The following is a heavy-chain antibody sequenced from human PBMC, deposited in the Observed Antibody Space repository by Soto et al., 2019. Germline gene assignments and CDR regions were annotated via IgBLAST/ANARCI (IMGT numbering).Heavy chain of an antibody. D-gene: IGHD1-26*01. V-gene: IGHV3-7*01. J-gene: IGHJ6*03. CDR3: ASDATYYYYYMDV. Sequence: HPGGSLRLSCAASGFTFSSYWMSWVRQAPGKGLEWVANIKQDGSEKYYVDSVKGRFTISRDNAKNSLYLQMNSLRAEDTAVYYCASDATYYYYYMDVWGKGTTVTVSS. CDR1: GFTFSSYW. CDR2: IKQDGSEK.